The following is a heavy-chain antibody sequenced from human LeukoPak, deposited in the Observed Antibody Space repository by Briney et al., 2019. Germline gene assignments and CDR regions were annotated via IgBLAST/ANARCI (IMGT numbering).Heavy chain of an antibody. Sequence: SETLSLTCSVSGASISSDNYHWGWIRQTPGKGLEWIGSIFYSGSPYYNPSLKSRVTISVDTSKNQFSLKLSSVTAADTAVYYCARGPIVVVTYYFDYWGQGTLVTVSS. CDR3: ARGPIVVVTYYFDY. J-gene: IGHJ4*02. CDR1: GASISSDNYH. V-gene: IGHV4-39*07. CDR2: IFYSGSP. D-gene: IGHD2-21*02.